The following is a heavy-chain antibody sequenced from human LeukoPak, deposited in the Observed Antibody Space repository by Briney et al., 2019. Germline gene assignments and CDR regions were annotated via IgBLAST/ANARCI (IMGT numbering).Heavy chain of an antibody. J-gene: IGHJ6*03. D-gene: IGHD1-1*01. Sequence: GGSLRLSCAASGFTFSSYEMNWVRQAPGKGLECVSYISSSGSTIYYADSVKGRFTISRDNAKNSLYLQMNSLRAEDTALYHCARVLRLERPYYYYYMDVWGKGTTVTISS. V-gene: IGHV3-48*03. CDR1: GFTFSSYE. CDR3: ARVLRLERPYYYYYMDV. CDR2: ISSSGSTI.